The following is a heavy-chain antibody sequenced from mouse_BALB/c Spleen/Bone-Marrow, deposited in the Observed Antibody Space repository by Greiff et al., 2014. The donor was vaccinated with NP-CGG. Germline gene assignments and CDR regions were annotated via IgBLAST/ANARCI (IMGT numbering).Heavy chain of an antibody. CDR3: ARQLDSSGYVLDY. CDR2: ISDGGGRA. V-gene: IGHV5-12-2*01. CDR1: GFTFSSYT. Sequence: EVKLMESGGGLVQPGGSLKLSCAASGFTFSSYTMSWIRQTPEMRLEWVAYISDGGGRAYYPDTVKGRFTISRDNAKNTLYLQMSILKSEDTAMYYCARQLDSSGYVLDYWGQGTTLPVSS. D-gene: IGHD3-2*01. J-gene: IGHJ2*01.